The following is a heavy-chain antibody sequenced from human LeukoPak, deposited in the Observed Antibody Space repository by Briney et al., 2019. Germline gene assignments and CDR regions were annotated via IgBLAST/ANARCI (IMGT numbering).Heavy chain of an antibody. V-gene: IGHV4-30-2*01. CDR1: GASVSSGGHY. CDR3: AAVDTVMDDSYYIDL. Sequence: SQTLSLTCTVSGASVSSGGHYWSWIRQPPGKGLEWIGYVYQSGITYYSPSLKSRVSISIDRSKNQFSLELTSMTDADTAVYYCAAVDTVMDDSYYIDLWGRGTLVTVSS. CDR2: VYQSGIT. D-gene: IGHD5-18*01. J-gene: IGHJ4*02.